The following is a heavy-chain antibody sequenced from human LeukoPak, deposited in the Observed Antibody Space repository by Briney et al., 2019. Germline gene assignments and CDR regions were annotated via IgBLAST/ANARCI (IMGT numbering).Heavy chain of an antibody. V-gene: IGHV3-30*03. Sequence: QPGGSLRLSCAASGFTFSSYGMHWVRQAPGKGLEWVAVISYDGSNKYYADSVKGRITISRDNSKNTLFLQMNNLRAEDTAVYYCARGGSYPNDPFDIWGQGTRVTVTS. CDR2: ISYDGSNK. CDR3: ARGGSYPNDPFDI. CDR1: GFTFSSYG. J-gene: IGHJ3*02. D-gene: IGHD1-26*01.